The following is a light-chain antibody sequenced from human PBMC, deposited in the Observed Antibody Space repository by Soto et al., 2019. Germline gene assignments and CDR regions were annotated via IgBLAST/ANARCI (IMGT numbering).Light chain of an antibody. J-gene: IGLJ2*01. V-gene: IGLV1-40*01. CDR2: GNS. CDR1: STNIGAGYD. Sequence: QSVLTQPPSVSGAPGQRVTISCTGSSTNIGAGYDVHWYQQLPGTAPKLVIYGNSNRPSGVPDRFSGSKSGTSASLAITGLQADDEADYYCQSYDSSLRAVVFGGGTKLTVL. CDR3: QSYDSSLRAVV.